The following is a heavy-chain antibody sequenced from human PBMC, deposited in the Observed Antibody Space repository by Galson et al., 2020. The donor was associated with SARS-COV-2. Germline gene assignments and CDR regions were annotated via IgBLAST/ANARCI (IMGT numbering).Heavy chain of an antibody. J-gene: IGHJ4*01. CDR1: GDSVSTGYH. Sequence: ETLSLTCAVSGDSVSTGYHWGWIRQPPGKGLDWIGSISHTWTTYYKPSLKGRVTISLDASRNQFSLTMTSMTAADAATYYCARGRYCSSGGCYFDFWSPGTLVTVSS. CDR3: ARGRYCSSGGCYFDF. V-gene: IGHV4-38-2*01. CDR2: ISHTWTT. D-gene: IGHD2-15*01.